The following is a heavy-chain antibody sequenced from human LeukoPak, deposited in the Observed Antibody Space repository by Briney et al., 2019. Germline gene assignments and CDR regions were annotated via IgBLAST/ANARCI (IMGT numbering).Heavy chain of an antibody. J-gene: IGHJ4*02. V-gene: IGHV4-39*01. D-gene: IGHD3-22*01. CDR3: ARRDDSSGYTIDY. CDR2: IYYSGST. Sequence: SETLSLTCTVSGGSISSSSYYWGWIRQPPGKGLEWIGSIYYSGSTYYNPSLKSRVTISVDTSKNQFSLKLSSVTAADTAVYYCARRDDSSGYTIDYWGQGTLVTVSS. CDR1: GGSISSSSYY.